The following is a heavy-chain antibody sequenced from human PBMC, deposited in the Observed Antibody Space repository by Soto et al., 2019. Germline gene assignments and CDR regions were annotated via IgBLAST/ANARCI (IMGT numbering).Heavy chain of an antibody. Sequence: QVQLVQSGAEVKKPGASVKVSCKASGYTFTSYGISWVRQAPGQGLEWMGWISAYNGNRNYAQKLQGRVTMTTDTSTSTAYMELRSLRADDTAGYYCAREASYYGSAPWFCDLWGRGTLVTVSS. D-gene: IGHD3-10*01. J-gene: IGHJ2*01. CDR1: GYTFTSYG. CDR2: ISAYNGNR. CDR3: AREASYYGSAPWFCDL. V-gene: IGHV1-18*01.